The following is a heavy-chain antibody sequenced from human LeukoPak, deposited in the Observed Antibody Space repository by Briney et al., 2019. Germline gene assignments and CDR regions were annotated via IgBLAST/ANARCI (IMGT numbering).Heavy chain of an antibody. D-gene: IGHD3-10*01. CDR1: GFTFSSYA. J-gene: IGHJ3*01. V-gene: IGHV3-23*01. CDR3: AKGSSSGSYYNHAFDV. CDR2: IFGSGGKT. Sequence: PGGSLRLSCAVSGFTFSSYAMSWVRQAPGKGLEWVSGIFGSGGKTHYADSVKGRFTLSRDNSKNTVYLQMNSLRAEDTAVYYCAKGSSSGSYYNHAFDVWGQGTMVTVSS.